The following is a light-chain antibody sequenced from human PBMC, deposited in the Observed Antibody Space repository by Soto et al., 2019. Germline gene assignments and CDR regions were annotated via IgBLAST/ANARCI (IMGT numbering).Light chain of an antibody. J-gene: IGKJ5*01. CDR1: QTISSW. CDR3: QQANSFPIT. V-gene: IGKV1-12*01. Sequence: DIQITQSPSTLSGSVGDRVTITCRASQTISSWLAWYQQKPGKAPKLLIYDASNLQSGVPPRFRGSGSGTDFTLTISSLQPEDFETYFCQQANSFPITFGQGTRLEIK. CDR2: DAS.